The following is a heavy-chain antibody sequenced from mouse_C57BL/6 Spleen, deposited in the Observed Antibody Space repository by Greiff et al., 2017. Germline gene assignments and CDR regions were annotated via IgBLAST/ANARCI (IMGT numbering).Heavy chain of an antibody. CDR1: GYTFTSYW. CDR2: IDPSDSET. V-gene: IGHV1-52*01. J-gene: IGHJ4*01. Sequence: QVQLKQPGAELVRPGSSVKLSCKASGYTFTSYWMHWVKQRPIQGLEWIGNIDPSDSETHYNQKFKDKATLTVDKSSSTAYMQLSSLTSEDSAVYYCARSEDAMDYWGQGTSVTVSS. CDR3: ARSEDAMDY.